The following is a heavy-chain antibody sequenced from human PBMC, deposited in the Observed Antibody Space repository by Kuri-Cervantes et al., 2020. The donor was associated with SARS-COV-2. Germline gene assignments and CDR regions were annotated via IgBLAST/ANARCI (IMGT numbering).Heavy chain of an antibody. CDR2: ISSSSSTI. D-gene: IGHD1-26*01. CDR3: ARDSGSHPH. CDR1: GFTFSSSG. Sequence: LSLTCAASGFTFSSSGMHWVRQAPGKGLEWVSYISSSSSTIYYADPVKGRFTISRDNAKNSLYLQMNSLRDEDTAVHYCARDSGSHPHWGQGTLVTVSS. V-gene: IGHV3-48*02. J-gene: IGHJ4*02.